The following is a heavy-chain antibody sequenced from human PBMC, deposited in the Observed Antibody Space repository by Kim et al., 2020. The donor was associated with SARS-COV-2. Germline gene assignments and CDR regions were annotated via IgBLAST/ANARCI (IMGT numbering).Heavy chain of an antibody. J-gene: IGHJ3*02. CDR1: GFTFSSYS. CDR3: ARDGGSPSPIAVAGTDAFVT. Sequence: GGSLRLSCAASGFTFSSYSMNWVRQAPGKGLEWVSSISSSSSYIYYADSVKGRFTISRDNAKNSLYLQMNSLRAEDTAVYYCARDGGSPSPIAVAGTDAFVTWGAGTMFTVSS. D-gene: IGHD6-19*01. V-gene: IGHV3-21*01. CDR2: ISSSSSYI.